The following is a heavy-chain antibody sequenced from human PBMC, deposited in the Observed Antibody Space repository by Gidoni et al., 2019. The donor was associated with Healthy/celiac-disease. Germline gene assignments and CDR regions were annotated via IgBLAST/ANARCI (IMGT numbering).Heavy chain of an antibody. D-gene: IGHD3-22*01. J-gene: IGHJ4*02. V-gene: IGHV4-34*01. CDR2: ITHTGST. CDR1: GPSFSGYY. Sequence: QVQLQQWGAGLLKPSETLSLTCAMSGPSFSGYYWSWIRQSPGRWLEWIAEITHTGSTNYKPSLRSRFTISVDASKNQFSLQLRSVTAADTAVYYCARGRYHDSSGFPYWGQGTLVTVSS. CDR3: ARGRYHDSSGFPY.